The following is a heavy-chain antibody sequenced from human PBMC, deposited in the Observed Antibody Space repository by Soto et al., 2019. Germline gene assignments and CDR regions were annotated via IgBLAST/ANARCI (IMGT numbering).Heavy chain of an antibody. CDR2: ISAHNGNT. V-gene: IGHV1-18*01. CDR3: ARGRYGDY. D-gene: IGHD1-1*01. J-gene: IGHJ4*02. Sequence: QVHLVQSGAEVKKPGASVKVSCKGSGYTFTSYGITWVRQAPGQGLEWMGWISAHNGNTDYAQKLQGRVTVTRDTSTSTAYMEWRSLRSDATAVYYCARGRYGDYWGQGALVTVSS. CDR1: GYTFTSYG.